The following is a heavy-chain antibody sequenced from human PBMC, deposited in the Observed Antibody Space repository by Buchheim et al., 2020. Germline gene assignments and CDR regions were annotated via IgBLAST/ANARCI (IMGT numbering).Heavy chain of an antibody. D-gene: IGHD6-13*01. V-gene: IGHV4-31*03. CDR1: GGSISSGGYY. J-gene: IGHJ5*02. CDR3: ARDFVEAAAGHHGGMYNWFDP. CDR2: IYYSGST. Sequence: QVQLQESGPGLVKPSQTLSLTCTVSGGSISSGGYYWSWIRQHPGKGLEWIGYIYYSGSTYYNPSLKSRVTISVDTSKKQFSLKLSSVTAADTAVYYCARDFVEAAAGHHGGMYNWFDPWGQGTL.